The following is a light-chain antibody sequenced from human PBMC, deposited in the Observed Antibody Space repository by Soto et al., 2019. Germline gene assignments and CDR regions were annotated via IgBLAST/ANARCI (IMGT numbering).Light chain of an antibody. CDR3: QQYNKWPPLT. V-gene: IGKV3-15*01. CDR1: QSVSSD. Sequence: EIVMTQSPATLSVSPGERATLSCRASQSVSSDLAWYQQKPGQAPRLLIYDASTRATGIPVRFSGSGSGSEFTLTISSLQSEDFALYYCQQYNKWPPLTFGGGTKVEI. CDR2: DAS. J-gene: IGKJ4*01.